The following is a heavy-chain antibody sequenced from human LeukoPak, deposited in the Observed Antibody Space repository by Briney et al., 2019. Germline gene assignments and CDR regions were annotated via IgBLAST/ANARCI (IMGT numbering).Heavy chain of an antibody. J-gene: IGHJ4*02. D-gene: IGHD6-13*01. CDR1: GFTFSSYG. Sequence: GGSLRLSCAASGFTFSSYGMHWVRQAPGKGLEWVAVISYDGSNKYYADSVKGRFTISRDNSKNTLYLQMNSLRTEDTAVYYCAKESDSSSWVTIDFWGQGTLVTVSS. CDR2: ISYDGSNK. V-gene: IGHV3-30*18. CDR3: AKESDSSSWVTIDF.